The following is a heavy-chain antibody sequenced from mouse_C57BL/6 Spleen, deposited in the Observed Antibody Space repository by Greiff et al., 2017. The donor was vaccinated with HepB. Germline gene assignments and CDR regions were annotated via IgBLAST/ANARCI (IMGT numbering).Heavy chain of an antibody. CDR1: GYAFSSYW. CDR2: IYPGDGDT. D-gene: IGHD2-3*01. V-gene: IGHV1-80*01. Sequence: QVQLKESGAELVKPGASVKISCKASGYAFSSYWMNWVKQRPGKGLEWIGQIYPGDGDTNYNGKFKGKATLTADKSSSTAYMQLSSLTSEDSAVYFCARGRGIYDGYYEHFDVWGTGTTVTVSS. CDR3: ARGRGIYDGYYEHFDV. J-gene: IGHJ1*03.